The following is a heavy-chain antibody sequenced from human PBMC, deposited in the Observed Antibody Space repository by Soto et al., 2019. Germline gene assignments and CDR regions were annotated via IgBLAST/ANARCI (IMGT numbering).Heavy chain of an antibody. Sequence: ASVKVSCKASGYTFTGYYMQWVRQAPGQGLEWMGWINPNSGGTNYAQKFQGWVTMTRDTSISTAYMELSRLRSDDTAVYYCARERGEYSSSSPPGWFDPWGQGTLVTVSS. J-gene: IGHJ5*02. D-gene: IGHD6-6*01. CDR3: ARERGEYSSSSPPGWFDP. CDR1: GYTFTGYY. V-gene: IGHV1-2*04. CDR2: INPNSGGT.